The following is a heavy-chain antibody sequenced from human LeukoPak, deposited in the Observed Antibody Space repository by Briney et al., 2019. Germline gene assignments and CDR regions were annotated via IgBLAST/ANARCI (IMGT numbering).Heavy chain of an antibody. J-gene: IGHJ1*01. CDR3: AKYFASGSYYKLPH. Sequence: GGSLRLSCAASGFTFSSYAMSWVRQAPGKGLEWVPTISGSGAYTYYADSVKGRFTIFRDNSKNTLYLQMNSLRAEDTAVYYCAKYFASGSYYKLPHWGQGTLVTVSS. CDR1: GFTFSSYA. CDR2: ISGSGAYT. D-gene: IGHD3-10*01. V-gene: IGHV3-23*01.